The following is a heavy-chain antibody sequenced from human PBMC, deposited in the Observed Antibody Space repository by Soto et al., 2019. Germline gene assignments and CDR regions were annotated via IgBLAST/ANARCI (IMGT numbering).Heavy chain of an antibody. D-gene: IGHD3-9*01. CDR1: GFTFSSYA. CDR3: AKDVHYDIVTGIEYFDH. Sequence: EVQLLESGGGLVQPGGSRKISCAVSGFTFSSYAMSWVRQAPGKGLEWVSGISGTGRVTNYAESVKGRFTISRDNPKNTLYLEMKSLRVEDTAVYYCAKDVHYDIVTGIEYFDHWGQGTLVTVSS. CDR2: ISGTGRVT. V-gene: IGHV3-23*01. J-gene: IGHJ1*01.